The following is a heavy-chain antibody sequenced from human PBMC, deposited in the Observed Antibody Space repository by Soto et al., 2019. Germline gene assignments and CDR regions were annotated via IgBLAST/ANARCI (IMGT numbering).Heavy chain of an antibody. D-gene: IGHD3-22*01. CDR1: GGSTSRCY. V-gene: IGHV4-59*01. J-gene: IGHJ4*01. CDR2: IYYSGIT. CDR3: ARGTNYYDSSGRPYYFDY. Sequence: PSETSSVTCTVSGGSTSRCYWSWMRQPPGKRLEWIGYIYYSGITNYNPSLRSRVTISLDTSKNQFSLNLSSVTAPDTAVYYWARGTNYYDSSGRPYYFDYGGHGTLVTVSS.